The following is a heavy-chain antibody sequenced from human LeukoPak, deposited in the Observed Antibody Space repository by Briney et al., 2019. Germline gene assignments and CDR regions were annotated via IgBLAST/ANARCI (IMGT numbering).Heavy chain of an antibody. CDR1: GFTFSDYK. V-gene: IGHV4-38-2*01. CDR3: ASGPITMIVVVPYY. D-gene: IGHD3-22*01. Sequence: PGGSLRLSCAASGFTFSDYKFSWVRQPPGKGLEWIGSIYYSGSTYYNPSLKSRVTISVDTSKNQFSLKLSSVTAADTAVYYCASGPITMIVVVPYYWGQGTLVTVSS. J-gene: IGHJ4*02. CDR2: IYYSGST.